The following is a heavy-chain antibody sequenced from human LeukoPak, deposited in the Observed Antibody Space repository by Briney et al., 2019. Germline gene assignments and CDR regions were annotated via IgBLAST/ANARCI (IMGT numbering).Heavy chain of an antibody. D-gene: IGHD1-26*01. Sequence: PGGSLRLSCAASGFTFSSYSMNWVRQAPGKGLEWVSYISSSSSTIYYADSVKGRFTISRDNAKNSLCLQMNSLRDEDTAVYYCARHGNYYFDYWGQGTLVTVSS. CDR1: GFTFSSYS. J-gene: IGHJ4*02. CDR3: ARHGNYYFDY. CDR2: ISSSSSTI. V-gene: IGHV3-48*02.